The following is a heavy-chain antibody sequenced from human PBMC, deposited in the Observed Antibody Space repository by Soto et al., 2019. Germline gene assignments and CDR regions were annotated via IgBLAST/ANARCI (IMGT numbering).Heavy chain of an antibody. CDR1: GFTFSSYA. D-gene: IGHD2-2*01. V-gene: IGHV3-23*01. CDR3: AKDHDSTSCPEWLLPSCYYYYGMDV. J-gene: IGHJ6*02. Sequence: GGSLRLSCAASGFTFSSYAMSWVRQAPGKGLEWVSAISGSGGSTYYADSVKGRFTISRDNSKNPLYLQMNSLRAEDTAVYYCAKDHDSTSCPEWLLPSCYYYYGMDVWGQGTTVTVSS. CDR2: ISGSGGST.